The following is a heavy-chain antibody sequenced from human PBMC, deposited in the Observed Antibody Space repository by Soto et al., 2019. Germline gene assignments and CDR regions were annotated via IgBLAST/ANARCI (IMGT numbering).Heavy chain of an antibody. V-gene: IGHV1-18*04. CDR3: ARVDEEEWLPVRRPYYYYGMDV. D-gene: IGHD3-3*01. Sequence: ASVKVSCKASGYTFTSYGISWVRQAPGQGLEWMGWISAYNGNTNYAQKLQGRVTMTTDTSTSTAYMELRSLRSDDTAVYYCARVDEEEWLPVRRPYYYYGMDVWGQGTTVTVSS. CDR1: GYTFTSYG. CDR2: ISAYNGNT. J-gene: IGHJ6*02.